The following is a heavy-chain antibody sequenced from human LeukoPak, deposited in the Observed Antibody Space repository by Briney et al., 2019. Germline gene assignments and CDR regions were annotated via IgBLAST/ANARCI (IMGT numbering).Heavy chain of an antibody. J-gene: IGHJ5*02. CDR2: IYSSGSN. V-gene: IGHV4-59*11. D-gene: IGHD3-3*01. CDR1: GGSISSHY. Sequence: SETLSLTCTVSGGSISSHYWSWIRQPPGKGLEWIWDIYSSGSNNYNPSLKSRVTISVDTSKNQFSLKLSSVTAADTAVYYCAILITITIRVRWFDPWGQGTLVTVSS. CDR3: AILITITIRVRWFDP.